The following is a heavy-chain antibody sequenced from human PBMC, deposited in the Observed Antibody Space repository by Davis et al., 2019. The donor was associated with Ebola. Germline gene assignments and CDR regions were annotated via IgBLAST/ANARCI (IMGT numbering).Heavy chain of an antibody. Sequence: GESLKISCAASGFTFSSYSMNWVRQAPGKGLEWVSSISSSSSYIYYADSVKGRFTISRDNAKNSLYLQMNSLRAEDTAVYYCARGYGSGSYYPLYYFDCWGQGTLVTVSS. CDR1: GFTFSSYS. J-gene: IGHJ4*02. CDR3: ARGYGSGSYYPLYYFDC. V-gene: IGHV3-21*01. CDR2: ISSSSSYI. D-gene: IGHD3-10*01.